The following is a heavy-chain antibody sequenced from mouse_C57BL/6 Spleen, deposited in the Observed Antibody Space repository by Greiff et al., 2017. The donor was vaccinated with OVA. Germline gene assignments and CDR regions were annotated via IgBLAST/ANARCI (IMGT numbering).Heavy chain of an antibody. J-gene: IGHJ3*01. CDR1: GFTFSSYG. CDR2: ISSGGSYT. Sequence: EVKVVESGGDLVKPGGSLKLSCAASGFTFSSYGMAWVRQTPDKRLEWVATISSGGSYTYYPDSVKGRFTISRDNAKNTLYLQMRSLKSEDTAMYYCASHKGFAYWGQGTLVTVSA. V-gene: IGHV5-6*01. CDR3: ASHKGFAY.